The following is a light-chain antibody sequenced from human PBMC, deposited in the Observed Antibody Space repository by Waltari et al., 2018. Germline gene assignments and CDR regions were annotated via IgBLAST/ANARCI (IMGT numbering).Light chain of an antibody. CDR2: SNI. Sequence: QSVLTQPPSASGTPGQRVTISCSGSSSNIGSNTVNWYQQPPGTAPKLPIYSNIPRPSGVPGRFSGSKSGTSASLAISGLQSEDEADYYCAAWDDSLNGVVFGGGTKLTVL. J-gene: IGLJ2*01. CDR1: SSNIGSNT. V-gene: IGLV1-44*01. CDR3: AAWDDSLNGVV.